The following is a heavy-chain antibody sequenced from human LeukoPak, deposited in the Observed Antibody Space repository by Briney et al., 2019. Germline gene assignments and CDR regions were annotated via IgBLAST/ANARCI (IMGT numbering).Heavy chain of an antibody. CDR1: GFSFSSYA. CDR3: RSGSYPIYLTRGYYFNY. CDR2: MSGSGGST. Sequence: PGGSLRVSCAGCGFSFSSYAMSWVRQAPGKGLEWVSAMSGSGGSTYYADSMKGRFTISRDNSKNTLYLQMNSLRAEDTAVYYCRSGSYPIYLTRGYYFNYWGQGTLVTVSS. V-gene: IGHV3-23*01. J-gene: IGHJ4*02. D-gene: IGHD6-19*01.